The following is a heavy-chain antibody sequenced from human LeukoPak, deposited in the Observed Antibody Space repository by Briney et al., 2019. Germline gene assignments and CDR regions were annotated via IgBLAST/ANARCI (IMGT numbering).Heavy chain of an antibody. Sequence: GRSLRLSCVASGFTFETYHMNWVRQAPGKGLEWLSGITSGASVIYYADSVKGRSTISRDDAVNSVFLQMSGLTVDDTAVYYCARKRLADLGDDTSFGGTPFDSWGQGTLVIVSS. CDR3: ARKRLADLGDDTSFGGTPFDS. CDR2: ITSGASVI. CDR1: GFTFETYH. V-gene: IGHV3-48*03. J-gene: IGHJ4*02. D-gene: IGHD3-16*01.